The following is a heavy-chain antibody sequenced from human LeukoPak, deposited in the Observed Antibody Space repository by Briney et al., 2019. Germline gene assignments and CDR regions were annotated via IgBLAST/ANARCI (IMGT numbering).Heavy chain of an antibody. CDR3: ARPHSSGWNPFDY. CDR1: GYSFTSYW. CDR2: IYPGDSDT. V-gene: IGHV5-51*01. J-gene: IGHJ4*02. D-gene: IGHD6-19*01. Sequence: GESLKISCKGSGYSFTSYWIGWVRQLPGKGLEWMGIIYPGDSDTRYSPSLQGQVTISADKSISTAYLQWSSLKASDTAMYYCARPHSSGWNPFDYWGQGTLVTVSS.